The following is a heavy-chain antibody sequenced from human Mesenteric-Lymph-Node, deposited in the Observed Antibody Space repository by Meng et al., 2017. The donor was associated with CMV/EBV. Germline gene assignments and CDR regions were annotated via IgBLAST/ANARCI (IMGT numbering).Heavy chain of an antibody. CDR2: IYYSGST. Sequence: SCTVSGGSISSGGYYWSWIRQHPGKGLEWIGYIYYSGSTYYNPSLKSRVTISVDTSKNQFSLKLSSVTAADTAVYYCARVAIAARLFDYWGQGTLVTVSS. CDR3: ARVAIAARLFDY. J-gene: IGHJ4*02. V-gene: IGHV4-31*02. D-gene: IGHD6-6*01. CDR1: GGSISSGGYY.